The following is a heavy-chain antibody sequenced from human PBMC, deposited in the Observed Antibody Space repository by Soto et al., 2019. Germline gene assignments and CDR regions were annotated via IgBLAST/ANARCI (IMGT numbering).Heavy chain of an antibody. CDR3: ARDPVVVVAESNGFDP. CDR2: ISAYNGNT. D-gene: IGHD2-15*01. Sequence: ASVKVSCKASGYTFTSYGISWVRQAPGQGLEWMGWISAYNGNTNYAQKLQGRVTMTTDTSTSTAYMELRSLRSDDTAVYYCARDPVVVVAESNGFDPWGQGTLVTVSS. CDR1: GYTFTSYG. V-gene: IGHV1-18*01. J-gene: IGHJ5*02.